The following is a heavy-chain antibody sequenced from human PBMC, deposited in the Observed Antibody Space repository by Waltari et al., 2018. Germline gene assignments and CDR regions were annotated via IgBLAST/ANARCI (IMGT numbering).Heavy chain of an antibody. J-gene: IGHJ1*01. D-gene: IGHD3-22*01. CDR3: ATGIYCYGSSGPRLD. Sequence: VQLVQSGAEVKKPGASVKVPCKVFGYTLTELSMHWVRQAPGKGLEWMGGFEPEVGKTSSAQKCRGRATMTEDTSTDTAYLELGSRGSEDRAGNYWATGIYCYGSSGPRLDWGQGTRVTVSS. CDR1: GYTLTELS. V-gene: IGHV1-24*01. CDR2: FEPEVGKT.